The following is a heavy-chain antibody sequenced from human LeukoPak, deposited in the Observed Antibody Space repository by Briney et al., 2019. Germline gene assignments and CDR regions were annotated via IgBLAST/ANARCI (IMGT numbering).Heavy chain of an antibody. Sequence: GGSLRLSCAASGFTFSSYAMNWVRQAPGKGLEVISSISSSGTPLYYADSVKGRFTISRDNARKSVYLGMNSLRGEDTAVYFCARGVNDYGDYRGFDHWGQGTLVTVSS. D-gene: IGHD4-17*01. CDR1: GFTFSSYA. V-gene: IGHV3-48*03. CDR2: ISSSGTPL. J-gene: IGHJ4*02. CDR3: ARGVNDYGDYRGFDH.